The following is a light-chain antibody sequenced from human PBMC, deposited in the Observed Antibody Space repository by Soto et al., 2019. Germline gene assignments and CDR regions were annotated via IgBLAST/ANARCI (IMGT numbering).Light chain of an antibody. J-gene: IGKJ1*01. CDR1: QSISSY. Sequence: EIVLTQSPATLSLSPGERATLSCRVSQSISSYLDWYQQKPGQAPRLLIYDGSNRATGIPARFSGSGYGTDFTLTISSLEPEDFAVYYCQQRTDWLWTFGQGNKVQMK. V-gene: IGKV3-11*01. CDR3: QQRTDWLWT. CDR2: DGS.